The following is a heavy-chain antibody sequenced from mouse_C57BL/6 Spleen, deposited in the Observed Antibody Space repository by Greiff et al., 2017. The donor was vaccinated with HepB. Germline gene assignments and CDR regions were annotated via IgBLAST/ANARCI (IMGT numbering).Heavy chain of an antibody. V-gene: IGHV6-3*01. Sequence: DVKLQESGGGLVQPGGSMKLSCVASGFTFSNYWMNWVRQSPEKGLEWVAQIRLKSDNYATHYAESVKGRFTISRDDSKSSVYLQMNNLRAEDTGIYYCTELDYAMDYWGQGTSVTVSS. D-gene: IGHD3-1*01. CDR3: TELDYAMDY. CDR1: GFTFSNYW. J-gene: IGHJ4*01. CDR2: IRLKSDNYAT.